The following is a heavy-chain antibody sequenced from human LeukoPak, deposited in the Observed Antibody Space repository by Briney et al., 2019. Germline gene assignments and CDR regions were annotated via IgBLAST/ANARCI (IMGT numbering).Heavy chain of an antibody. Sequence: PGGSLRLSCAASGFTFSSYGMNWVRQAPGKGLEWVSGISGSGGSTYYADSVKGRFTISRDNSKNTLYLQMNSLRAEDTAVYYCAKADYASGTYGAFDYWGQGTLVTVSS. CDR1: GFTFSSYG. CDR3: AKADYASGTYGAFDY. D-gene: IGHD3-10*01. CDR2: ISGSGGST. J-gene: IGHJ4*02. V-gene: IGHV3-23*01.